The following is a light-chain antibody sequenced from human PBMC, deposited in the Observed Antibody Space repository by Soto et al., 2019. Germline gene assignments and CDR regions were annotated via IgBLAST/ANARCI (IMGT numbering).Light chain of an antibody. J-gene: IGKJ2*01. V-gene: IGKV3-20*01. CDR1: QSVSSNH. CDR3: QQYGSSTYT. CDR2: GAS. Sequence: EIVLTQSPGSLSLSPRERATLSCRASQSVSSNHLAWYQQKPGQAPRLLIYGASRRGTGIPDRFSGSGSGTDFTLTISRLEPEDFAVYYCQQYGSSTYTFGQGTKVESK.